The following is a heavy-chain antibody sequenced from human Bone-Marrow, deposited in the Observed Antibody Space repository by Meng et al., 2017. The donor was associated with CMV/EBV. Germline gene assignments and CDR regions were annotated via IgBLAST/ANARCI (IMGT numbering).Heavy chain of an antibody. V-gene: IGHV4-4*02. J-gene: IGHJ4*02. CDR3: ARVDDYGGNCFDY. Sequence: SETLSLTCAVSGGSISNSNWWSWVRQSPGKGLEWIGEVYHSGYTNYNPSLKSRVTISVDRSKNQFSLTLTSVTAADTAVYFCARVDDYGGNCFDYWGQGTLVTV. CDR2: VYHSGYT. D-gene: IGHD4-23*01. CDR1: GGSISNSNW.